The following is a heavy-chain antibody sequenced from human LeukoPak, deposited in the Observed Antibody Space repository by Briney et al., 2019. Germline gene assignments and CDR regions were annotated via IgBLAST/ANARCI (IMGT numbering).Heavy chain of an antibody. J-gene: IGHJ3*02. CDR2: IKSDGSST. CDR3: ARPELWFGELYGGFDI. CDR1: GFIFSDYW. Sequence: GGSLRLSCAASGFIFSDYWMHWVRQGPGKGLVWVSRIKSDGSSTSYAESVKGRFTISRDNAKNTVYVHMNSLRDEDTAVYYCARPELWFGELYGGFDIWGQGTMVTVSS. D-gene: IGHD3-10*01. V-gene: IGHV3-74*01.